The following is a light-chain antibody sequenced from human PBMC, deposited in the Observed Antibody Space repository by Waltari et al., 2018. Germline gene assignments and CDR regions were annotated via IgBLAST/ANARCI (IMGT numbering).Light chain of an antibody. V-gene: IGKV3-11*01. Sequence: EIVLTQSPATLSLSPGERATLSCRASQSVSSYLAWYQQKPGQAPRLLIYDASNRATGIPARFSGSGYGTDFSLTISRLEPEDFAVYYCQKYDFLPATFGQGTTVEIK. CDR3: QKYDFLPAT. CDR1: QSVSSY. CDR2: DAS. J-gene: IGKJ1*01.